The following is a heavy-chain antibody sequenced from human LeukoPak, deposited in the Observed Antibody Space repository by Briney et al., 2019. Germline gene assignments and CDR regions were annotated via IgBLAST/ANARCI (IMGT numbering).Heavy chain of an antibody. J-gene: IGHJ4*02. D-gene: IGHD1-26*01. Sequence: SEPLSLTCSVSGVSISTYYWIWIRQPPAKGLEWMGFFSYSGSTKYNPSLKSRVTMSVDTSKNQFSLKLSSVTAADTAVYYCARMYSGTSYYFDYWGQGTVDTVSS. CDR2: FSYSGST. CDR1: GVSISTYY. V-gene: IGHV4-59*01. CDR3: ARMYSGTSYYFDY.